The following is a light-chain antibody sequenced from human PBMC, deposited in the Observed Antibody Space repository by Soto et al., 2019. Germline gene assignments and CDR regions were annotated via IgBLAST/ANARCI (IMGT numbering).Light chain of an antibody. CDR1: QSRVYSDGISC. CDR2: RVS. V-gene: IGKV2-30*01. CDR3: RQAADWPGT. J-gene: IGKJ1*01. Sequence: EVVINKSTLSLPVSVGEPGSSSSASGQSRVYSDGISCLNWFQQRRGQSPRRLIYRVSNRDSGVPAGYTRSGSGTDFALKISRVEAGDVRVYYCRQAADWPGTFCQGTKV.